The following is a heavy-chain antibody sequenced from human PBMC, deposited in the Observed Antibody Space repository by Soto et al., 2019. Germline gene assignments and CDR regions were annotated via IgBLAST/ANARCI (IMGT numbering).Heavy chain of an antibody. Sequence: XSVKVSCKASVYTFTCYYMHWVRQAPGQGLEWMGWINPNSGGTNYAQKFQGRVTMTRDTSISTAYMELSRLRSDDTAVYYCATSKTRGYSYGGFDYWGQGTLVTVSS. J-gene: IGHJ4*02. CDR3: ATSKTRGYSYGGFDY. CDR2: INPNSGGT. CDR1: VYTFTCYY. V-gene: IGHV1-2*02. D-gene: IGHD5-18*01.